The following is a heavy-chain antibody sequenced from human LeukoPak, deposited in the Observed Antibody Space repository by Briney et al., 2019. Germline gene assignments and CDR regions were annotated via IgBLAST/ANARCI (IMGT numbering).Heavy chain of an antibody. Sequence: SETLSLTYAVYGGSFSGYYWSWIRQPPGKGLEWIGEINHSGSTNYNPSLKSRVTISVDTSKNQFSLKLSSVTAADTAVYYCARDGLRYFDWSRRNNWFDPWGQGTLVTVSS. CDR2: INHSGST. CDR3: ARDGLRYFDWSRRNNWFDP. V-gene: IGHV4-34*01. CDR1: GGSFSGYY. D-gene: IGHD3-9*01. J-gene: IGHJ5*02.